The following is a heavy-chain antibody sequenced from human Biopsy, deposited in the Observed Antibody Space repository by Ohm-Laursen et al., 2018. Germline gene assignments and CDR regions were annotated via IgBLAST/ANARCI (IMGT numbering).Heavy chain of an antibody. CDR3: AVPYYYNYGLDV. CDR2: INPSGGST. Sequence: ASVKVSCKVSGYTFTTYYMHWVRQAPGRGLEWVGIINPSGGSTTYAQKFQGRVTMTRDTSTSTVYMELSSLRSEDTAVYYCAVPYYYNYGLDVWGRGTTVTVSS. V-gene: IGHV1-46*01. CDR1: GYTFTTYY. J-gene: IGHJ6*02.